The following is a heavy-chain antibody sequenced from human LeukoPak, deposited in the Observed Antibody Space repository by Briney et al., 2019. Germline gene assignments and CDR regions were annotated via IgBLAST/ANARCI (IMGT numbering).Heavy chain of an antibody. J-gene: IGHJ6*02. Sequence: ASVKVSCKASGYTFTSYAMHWVRQAPGQRLEWMGWINAGNGNTKYSQKFQGRVTITRDTSASTAYMELSSLRSEDTAVYYCARGSDYYGSNYGMDVWGQGTTVTVSS. CDR3: ARGSDYYGSNYGMDV. D-gene: IGHD3-10*01. CDR1: GYTFTSYA. V-gene: IGHV1-3*01. CDR2: INAGNGNT.